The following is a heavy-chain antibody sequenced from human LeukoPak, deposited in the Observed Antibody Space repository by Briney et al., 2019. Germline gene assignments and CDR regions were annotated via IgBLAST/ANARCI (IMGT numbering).Heavy chain of an antibody. V-gene: IGHV4-38-2*02. D-gene: IGHD2-2*01. J-gene: IGHJ4*02. CDR3: ARHVDCSSTSCSDY. CDR2: IYHSGST. CDR1: GYSISSGYY. Sequence: SETLSLTCTVSGYSISSGYYWGWIRQPPGKGLEWIGSIYHSGSTYYNPSLKSRVTISVDTSKNQFSLKLSSVTAADTAVYYCARHVDCSSTSCSDYWGQGTLVTVSS.